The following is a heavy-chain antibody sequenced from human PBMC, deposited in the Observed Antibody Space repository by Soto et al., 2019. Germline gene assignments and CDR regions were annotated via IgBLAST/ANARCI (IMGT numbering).Heavy chain of an antibody. J-gene: IGHJ6*02. Sequence: GESLKISCKGSGYSFTSYWIGWVRQMPGKGLEWMGIIYPGDPDTRYSPSFQGQVTISADKSISTAYLQWSSLKASDTAMYYCARITGNPANYYYSGTDVWGQGTTVTVSS. CDR3: ARITGNPANYYYSGTDV. CDR1: GYSFTSYW. CDR2: IYPGDPDT. V-gene: IGHV5-51*01. D-gene: IGHD1-20*01.